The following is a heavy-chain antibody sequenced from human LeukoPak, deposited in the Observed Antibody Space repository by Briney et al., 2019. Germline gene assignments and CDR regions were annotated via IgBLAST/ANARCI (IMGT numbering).Heavy chain of an antibody. CDR2: ISGSGGST. CDR1: GFTFSAYA. J-gene: IGHJ4*02. CDR3: AKVHSFLFDY. Sequence: GGSLRLSCAASGFTFSAYAIHWVRQAPGKGLEWVSAISGSGGSTYYADSVKGRFTISRDNSKNTLYLQMNSLRAEDTAVYYCAKVHSFLFDYWGQGTLVTVSS. D-gene: IGHD2/OR15-2a*01. V-gene: IGHV3-23*01.